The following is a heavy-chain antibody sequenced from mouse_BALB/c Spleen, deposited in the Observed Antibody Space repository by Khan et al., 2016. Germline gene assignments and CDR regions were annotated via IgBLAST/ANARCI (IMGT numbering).Heavy chain of an antibody. CDR2: ISYDGSN. CDR3: ARGGLTFDY. J-gene: IGHJ2*01. D-gene: IGHD1-3*01. V-gene: IGHV3-6*02. CDR1: GYSITSGYY. Sequence: EVQLQESGPGLVKPSQSLSLTCSVTGYSITSGYYWNWIRQFPGNKLEWMGYISYDGSNNYNPSLKNRISITRDTSKNQFFLKLNSVTTEDTATYYCARGGLTFDYWGQGTTLTVSS.